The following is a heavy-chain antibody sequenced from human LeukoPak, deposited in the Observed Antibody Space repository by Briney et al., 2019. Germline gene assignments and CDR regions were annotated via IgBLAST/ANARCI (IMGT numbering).Heavy chain of an antibody. CDR1: GFTFSSYE. CDR3: ARVAHYDSSLLPDY. Sequence: GGSLRLSCAASGFTFSSYEMNWVRQAPGKGLEWVSYISSSGSTIYYADSVKGRFTISRDNAKNSLYLQMNSLRAEDTAVHYCARVAHYDSSLLPDYWGQGTLVTVSS. CDR2: ISSSGSTI. D-gene: IGHD3-22*01. V-gene: IGHV3-48*03. J-gene: IGHJ4*02.